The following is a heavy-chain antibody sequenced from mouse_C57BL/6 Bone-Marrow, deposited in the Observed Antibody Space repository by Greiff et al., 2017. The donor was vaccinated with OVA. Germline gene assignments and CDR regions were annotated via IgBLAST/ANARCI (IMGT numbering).Heavy chain of an antibody. V-gene: IGHV1-47*01. CDR3: ANRRWSYYFDY. CDR1: GYTFTTYP. D-gene: IGHD2-3*01. J-gene: IGHJ2*01. Sequence: QVQLQQSGAELVKPGASVKLSCKASGYTFTTYPIEWMKQNHGKSLEWIGNFHPYNDDTKYNEKFKGKATLTVEKSSSTVYLKLSRLTSDDTAVYYCANRRWSYYFDYWGQGTTLTVSS. CDR2: FHPYNDDT.